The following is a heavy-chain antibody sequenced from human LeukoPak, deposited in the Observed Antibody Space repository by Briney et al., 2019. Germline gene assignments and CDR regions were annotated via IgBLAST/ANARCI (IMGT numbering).Heavy chain of an antibody. J-gene: IGHJ6*02. CDR2: INPSGGST. Sequence: GESLKISCKASGYTFTSYYMYWVRQAPGQGLEWMGIINPSGGSTSYSQRFQGRVSISRDTSTSRVYMELSSLRSEDTAVYYCARAVYYFGSGSYSGYYGMDVWGQGTTVTVSS. V-gene: IGHV1-46*01. CDR3: ARAVYYFGSGSYSGYYGMDV. D-gene: IGHD3-10*01. CDR1: GYTFTSYY.